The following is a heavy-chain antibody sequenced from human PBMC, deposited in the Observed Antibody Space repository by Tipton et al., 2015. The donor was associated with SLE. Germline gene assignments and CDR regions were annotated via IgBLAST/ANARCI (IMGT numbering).Heavy chain of an antibody. V-gene: IGHV4-59*12. CDR3: AREPRSGYHDY. D-gene: IGHD3-3*01. CDR1: GASISSYY. CDR2: IYYSGST. Sequence: TLSLTCTVSGASISSYYWSWIRQPPGTGLEWIGYIYYSGSTIHNPSLKSRVTMSVDTSKNQISLKLSSVTAADTAVYYCAREPRSGYHDYWGQGTLVIVSS. J-gene: IGHJ4*02.